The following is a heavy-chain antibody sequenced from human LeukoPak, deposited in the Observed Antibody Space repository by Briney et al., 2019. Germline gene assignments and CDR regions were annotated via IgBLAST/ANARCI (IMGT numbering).Heavy chain of an antibody. D-gene: IGHD3-16*02. Sequence: GGSLRLSCAASGFTFTNYAMSGGRRVPGEGVGWGSGISDVEKIPYYSDSVKGLFTISRDHSKKTVYLHMNNLRAEDTAVYFCARHDRYIPYWGQGIPVTVSS. CDR2: ISDVEKIP. CDR3: ARHDRYIPY. V-gene: IGHV3-23*01. CDR1: GFTFTNYA. J-gene: IGHJ4*02.